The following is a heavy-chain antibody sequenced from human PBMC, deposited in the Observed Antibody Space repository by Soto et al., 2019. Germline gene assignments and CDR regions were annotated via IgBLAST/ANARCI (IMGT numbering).Heavy chain of an antibody. D-gene: IGHD1-26*01. CDR2: ISSDGTNK. Sequence: QVHLVESGGGVVQPGKSLRLSCAASRFSFGSYAMHWVRQAPGKGLEWVAVISSDGTNKYYADSVKGRFTISRDNSENTLYLQMNSLRPEDTAVYYCASPYRRFDYWGQGTLVTVSS. CDR1: RFSFGSYA. CDR3: ASPYRRFDY. V-gene: IGHV3-30-3*01. J-gene: IGHJ4*02.